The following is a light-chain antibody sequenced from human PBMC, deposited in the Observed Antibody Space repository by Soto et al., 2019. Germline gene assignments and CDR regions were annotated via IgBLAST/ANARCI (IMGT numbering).Light chain of an antibody. V-gene: IGKV3-15*01. Sequence: VMTQSPGTLSVSPGEGVTLSCRASQSVGNSLAWYQQKPGQAPRLLIFGASTRVTGIPARFSGSGSGTEFTLTISSLQPDDFATYYCQQYDTYSPNTFGQGTKVDIK. J-gene: IGKJ2*01. CDR3: QQYDTYSPNT. CDR2: GAS. CDR1: QSVGNS.